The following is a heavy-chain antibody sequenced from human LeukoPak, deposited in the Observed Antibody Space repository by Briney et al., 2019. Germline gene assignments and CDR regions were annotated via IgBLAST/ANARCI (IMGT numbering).Heavy chain of an antibody. CDR1: GFTFSSYG. CDR2: ISASGGST. D-gene: IGHD6-13*01. CDR3: AKASSAGDSSSWNY. J-gene: IGHJ4*02. Sequence: GGSLRLSCAASGFTFSSYGMSWVRQAPGKGLKWVPDISASGGSTYYADSVKGRFTISRDNSKKTLHLQMNSLRAEDTAIYYCAKASSAGDSSSWNYWGQGILVTVSS. V-gene: IGHV3-23*01.